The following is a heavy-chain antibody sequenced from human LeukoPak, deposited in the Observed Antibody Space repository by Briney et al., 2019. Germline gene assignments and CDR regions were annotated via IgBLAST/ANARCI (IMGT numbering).Heavy chain of an antibody. CDR2: ISPSGDIT. V-gene: IGHV3-23*01. Sequence: GGSLRLSCAASGFIFSSHGMNWVRQAPGKGLEWVSGISPSGDITYYADSVKGRFTISRDNSKNTLYLQMNSLRAEDTAVYYCARDIVVVTAIMDVWGKGTTVTVSS. CDR3: ARDIVVVTAIMDV. D-gene: IGHD2-21*02. CDR1: GFIFSSHG. J-gene: IGHJ6*03.